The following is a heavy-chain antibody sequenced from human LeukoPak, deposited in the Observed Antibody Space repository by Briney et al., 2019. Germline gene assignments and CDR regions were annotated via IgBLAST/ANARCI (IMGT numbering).Heavy chain of an antibody. V-gene: IGHV4-4*07. J-gene: IGHJ6*03. D-gene: IGHD6-13*01. CDR3: ARDLSSWSLFSQYYYYYMDV. Sequence: KPSETLSLTGIVSGGSISSYYWSWIRQPAGKGLEWIGRIYTSGSTNYNPSLKSRVTMSVDTSKNQFSLKLSSVTAADTAVYYCARDLSSWSLFSQYYYYYMDVWGKGTTVTVSS. CDR1: GGSISSYY. CDR2: IYTSGST.